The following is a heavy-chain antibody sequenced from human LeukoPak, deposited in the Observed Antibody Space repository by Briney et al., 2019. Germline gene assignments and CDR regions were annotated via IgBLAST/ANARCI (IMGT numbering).Heavy chain of an antibody. J-gene: IGHJ5*02. CDR1: GGSISSNSYY. Sequence: SETLSLTCTVSGGSISSNSYYWGWIRQPPGKGLEWIGSIYYSGSTYYNPSLKSRVTISVDTSKNQFSLKVTSVTAADTAVYYCAREDRSTSCYACYNWFDPWGQGTLVTVSS. CDR2: IYYSGST. CDR3: AREDRSTSCYACYNWFDP. V-gene: IGHV4-39*02. D-gene: IGHD2-2*01.